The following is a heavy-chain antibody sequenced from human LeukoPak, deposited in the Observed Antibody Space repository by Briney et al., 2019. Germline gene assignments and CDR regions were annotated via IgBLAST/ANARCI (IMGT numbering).Heavy chain of an antibody. V-gene: IGHV3-11*01. Sequence: GGSLRLSCAASGFTFSDYYMSWIRQAPGKGLEWVSYISSSGSTIYYADSVKGRFTISRDNAKNSLYLQMNSLRAEDTAVYYCARGDPYYYDSSGYYYARNHNYFDYWGQGTLVTVSS. D-gene: IGHD3-22*01. J-gene: IGHJ4*02. CDR2: ISSSGSTI. CDR1: GFTFSDYY. CDR3: ARGDPYYYDSSGYYYARNHNYFDY.